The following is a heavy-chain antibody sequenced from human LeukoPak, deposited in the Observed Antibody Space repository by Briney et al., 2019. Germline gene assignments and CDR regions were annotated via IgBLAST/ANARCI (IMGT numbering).Heavy chain of an antibody. CDR3: TTDRKELENH. CDR1: GFTFSSYA. Sequence: GGSLRLSCAASGFTFSSYAMSWVRQAPGKGLEWVGRIRANAEGGTADYAAPVKGRFTISRDDSENTLYLQMSSLKIEDTATYYCTTDRKELENHWGQGPLVTVSS. CDR2: IRANAEGGTA. D-gene: IGHD1-7*01. J-gene: IGHJ5*02. V-gene: IGHV3-15*01.